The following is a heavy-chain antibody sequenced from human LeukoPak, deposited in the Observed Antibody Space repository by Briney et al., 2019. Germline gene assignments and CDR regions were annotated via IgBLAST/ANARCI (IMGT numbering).Heavy chain of an antibody. CDR3: ARDWDGRSDCFDP. V-gene: IGHV1-18*01. J-gene: IGHJ5*02. CDR1: GYSFITFG. D-gene: IGHD1-1*01. Sequence: ASVKVSCQASGYSFITFGNSWVRQAPGHGLEWMGYISGPSDDINYADNFQDRLTMTTDTSTSTAYMELRSLTSDDTAVYYCARDWDGRSDCFDPWGQGTLVIVSS. CDR2: ISGPSDDI.